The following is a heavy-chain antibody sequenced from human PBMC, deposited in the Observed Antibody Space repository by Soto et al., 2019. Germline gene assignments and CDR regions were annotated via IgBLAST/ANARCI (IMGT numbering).Heavy chain of an antibody. CDR1: GGSISSYC. J-gene: IGHJ6*02. D-gene: IGHD3-10*01. CDR3: AGSGSSPYYYYYGMDV. CDR2: IYYSGST. V-gene: IGHV4-59*01. Sequence: QVQLQESGPGLVKPSETLSLTCTVSGGSISSYCWSWIRQPPGKGLEWIGYIYYSGSTNYNPSLKSRVTISVDTSTNQFSLKLSSVTAADTAVYYCAGSGSSPYYYYYGMDVWGQGTTVTVSS.